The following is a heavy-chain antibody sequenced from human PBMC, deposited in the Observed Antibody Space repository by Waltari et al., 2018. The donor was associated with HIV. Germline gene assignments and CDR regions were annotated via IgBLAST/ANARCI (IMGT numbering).Heavy chain of an antibody. CDR2: ISGDTKTI. CDR1: VFRFKAVN. J-gene: IGHJ4*02. V-gene: IGHV3-48*01. D-gene: IGHD2-21*02. Sequence: DSGGGSVQPGKSLRLSCLTSVFRFKAVNMNWFRQAPGKGLEWIAYISGDTKTIYYANSIKGRFFVSRDNDKNSLYLQMNNLSIADTAKYYCSREVTSSKVMNYWGQGTPVLVS. CDR3: SREVTSSKVMNY.